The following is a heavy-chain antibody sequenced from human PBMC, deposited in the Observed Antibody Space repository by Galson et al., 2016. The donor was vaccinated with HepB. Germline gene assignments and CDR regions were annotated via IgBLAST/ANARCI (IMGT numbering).Heavy chain of an antibody. CDR1: GGTFSSYA. CDR3: ARDRARGGWYPYYYGMDV. CDR2: ITPIFGTA. J-gene: IGHJ6*02. D-gene: IGHD6-19*01. Sequence: SCKASGGTFSSYAISWVRQAPGQGLEWMGGITPIFGTANYAQKFQGRVTIIADESTSTAYMELSRLRSEDTAVYYCARDRARGGWYPYYYGMDVWGQGTTVTVSS. V-gene: IGHV1-69*01.